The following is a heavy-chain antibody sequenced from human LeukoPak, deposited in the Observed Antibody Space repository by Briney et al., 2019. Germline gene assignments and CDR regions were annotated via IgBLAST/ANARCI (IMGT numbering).Heavy chain of an antibody. D-gene: IGHD3-16*01. CDR2: IKQDGSDK. Sequence: PGGSLRLSCAASGFTFSSHWMAWVRQAPGKGLEWVANIKQDGSDKYYLDSMKGRLTISRDNAKNSLYLQVNSLRVEDTAVYYCASLNYGQVWGSPHYYFDYWGQGILVTVSS. CDR1: GFTFSSHW. J-gene: IGHJ4*02. CDR3: ASLNYGQVWGSPHYYFDY. V-gene: IGHV3-7*01.